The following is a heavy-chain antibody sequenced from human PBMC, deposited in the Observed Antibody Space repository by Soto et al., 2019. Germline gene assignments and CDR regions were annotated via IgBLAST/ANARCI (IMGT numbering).Heavy chain of an antibody. V-gene: IGHV3-23*01. CDR2: ISGSGGST. Sequence: VQLLESGGGVVQPGGSLRLSCAASGFTFSSYAMRWVRQAPGKGLEWVSAISGSGGSTYYADSVKGRFTISRDNSKNTLHLQMNRMRAEATAVYYGARAWGGIAARSNYFDYWGQGTLVTVSS. J-gene: IGHJ4*02. CDR1: GFTFSSYA. D-gene: IGHD6-6*01. CDR3: ARAWGGIAARSNYFDY.